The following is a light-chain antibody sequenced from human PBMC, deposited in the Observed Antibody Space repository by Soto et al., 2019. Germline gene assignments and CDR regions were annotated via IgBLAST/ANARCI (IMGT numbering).Light chain of an antibody. CDR2: GAS. CDR1: QDIRKD. Sequence: IQMTQSPSSLSASVGDRVTITCRASQDIRKDLAWYQQKPGKAPQILIYGASTLQTGVASRFSGSGSGTEFTLTISCLQPEDFATYYCQQLNSYPPVTFGPGTKVDIK. CDR3: QQLNSYPPVT. J-gene: IGKJ3*01. V-gene: IGKV1-17*01.